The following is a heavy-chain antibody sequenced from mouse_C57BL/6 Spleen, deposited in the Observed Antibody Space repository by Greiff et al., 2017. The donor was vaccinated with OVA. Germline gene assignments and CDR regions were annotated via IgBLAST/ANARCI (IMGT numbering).Heavy chain of an antibody. J-gene: IGHJ2*01. D-gene: IGHD3-2*02. Sequence: EVQVVESGGDLVKPGGSLKLSCAASGFTFSSYGMSWVRQTPDKRLEWVATISSGGSYTYYPDSVKGRFTISRDNAKNTLYLQMSSLKSEDTAMYYCARRSSGFDYWGQGTTLTVSS. V-gene: IGHV5-6*01. CDR3: ARRSSGFDY. CDR2: ISSGGSYT. CDR1: GFTFSSYG.